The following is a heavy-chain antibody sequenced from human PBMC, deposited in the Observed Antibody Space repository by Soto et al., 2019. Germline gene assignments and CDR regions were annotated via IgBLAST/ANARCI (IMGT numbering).Heavy chain of an antibody. Sequence: QVQVVQSGAEVKKPGASVKVSCKASGYTFTSYGISWVRQAPGQGLDWMGWISAYNGNTNYAQKLQGRVTMTTDTSTSTAYMELRSLRSDDTAVYYCARSLWKQLDPDDAFEIWGQGTMVTVSS. D-gene: IGHD6-13*01. V-gene: IGHV1-18*01. CDR1: GYTFTSYG. CDR2: ISAYNGNT. CDR3: ARSLWKQLDPDDAFEI. J-gene: IGHJ3*02.